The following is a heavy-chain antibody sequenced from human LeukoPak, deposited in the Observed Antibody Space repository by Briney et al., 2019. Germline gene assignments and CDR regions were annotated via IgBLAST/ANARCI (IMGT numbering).Heavy chain of an antibody. Sequence: GGSLRLSCAASGFTFSSYAMSWVRQAPGKGLEWVSAISGSGGSTYYADSVKGRFTISRDNSKNTLSLQMNSLRAEDTAVYYWARLRHYGSGSYPMTGNWFDPWGQGTLVSVSS. V-gene: IGHV3-23*01. CDR1: GFTFSSYA. CDR3: ARLRHYGSGSYPMTGNWFDP. CDR2: ISGSGGST. D-gene: IGHD3-10*01. J-gene: IGHJ5*02.